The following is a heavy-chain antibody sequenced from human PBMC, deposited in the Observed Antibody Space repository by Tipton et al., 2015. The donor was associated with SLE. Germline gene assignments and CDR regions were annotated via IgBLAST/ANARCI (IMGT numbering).Heavy chain of an antibody. D-gene: IGHD1-20*01. CDR3: ARGIAGYYYYCYMDV. Sequence: TLSLTCTVSGGSISAYFWSWIRQPPGKGLEWIGSFHYGGSTDYNPSLKSRVTMSVDTSQNQFSLKLNSVTAADTAVYYCARGIAGYYYYCYMDVWSKGTTVTVSS. J-gene: IGHJ6*03. CDR2: FHYGGST. V-gene: IGHV4-59*12. CDR1: GGSISAYF.